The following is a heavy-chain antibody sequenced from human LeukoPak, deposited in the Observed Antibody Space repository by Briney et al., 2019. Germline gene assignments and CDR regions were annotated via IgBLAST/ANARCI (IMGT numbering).Heavy chain of an antibody. Sequence: PGGSLRLSCAASGFTFDDYAMHWVRQAPGKGLEWVSGISWNSGNLGYADSVKGRFTISRDNAKNSLYLQMNSLRAEDMALYYCAKADYFRAYMDVWGKGTTVTVSS. CDR3: AKADYFRAYMDV. D-gene: IGHD3-16*01. CDR2: ISWNSGNL. J-gene: IGHJ6*03. CDR1: GFTFDDYA. V-gene: IGHV3-9*03.